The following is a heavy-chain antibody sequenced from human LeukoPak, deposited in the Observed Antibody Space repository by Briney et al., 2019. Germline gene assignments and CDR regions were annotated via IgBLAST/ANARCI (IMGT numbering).Heavy chain of an antibody. J-gene: IGHJ4*02. Sequence: WVRQPPGKGLEWIGYIYYSGSTYYNPSLKSRVTISVDTSKNQFSLKLSSVTAADTAVYYCARERGSYYVVGDGYFDYWGQGTLVTVSS. V-gene: IGHV4-30-4*01. CDR2: IYYSGST. D-gene: IGHD1-26*01. CDR3: ARERGSYYVVGDGYFDY.